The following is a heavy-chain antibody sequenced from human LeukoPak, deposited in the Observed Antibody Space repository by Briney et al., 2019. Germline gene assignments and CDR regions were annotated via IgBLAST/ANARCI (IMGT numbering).Heavy chain of an antibody. V-gene: IGHV3-53*01. Sequence: GGSLRLSCAASGFTFSSYAMSWVRQAPGKGLEWVSVIYSGGSTYYADSVKGRFTISRDNSKNTLYLQMNSLRAEDTAVYYCARHSSSWYFAFDIWGQGTMVTVSS. J-gene: IGHJ3*02. CDR3: ARHSSSWYFAFDI. CDR1: GFTFSSYA. D-gene: IGHD6-13*01. CDR2: IYSGGST.